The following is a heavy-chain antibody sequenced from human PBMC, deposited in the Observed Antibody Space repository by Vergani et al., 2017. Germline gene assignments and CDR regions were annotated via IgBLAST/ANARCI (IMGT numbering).Heavy chain of an antibody. D-gene: IGHD4-17*01. CDR1: GRSISSGSYY. J-gene: IGHJ3*02. CDR3: ARATVDAFKI. V-gene: IGHV4-61*02. Sequence: QVQLQESGPGLVKPSQTLSLTCTVSGRSISSGSYYWSWIRQPAGKGMEWIGRIYTSGSTNYNPSLKSRGTISVDTSKNQFSLKLSSVTAADTAVYYCARATVDAFKIWGQGAMVTVSS. CDR2: IYTSGST.